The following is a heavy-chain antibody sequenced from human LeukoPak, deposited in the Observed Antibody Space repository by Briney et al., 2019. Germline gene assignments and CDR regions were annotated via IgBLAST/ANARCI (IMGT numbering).Heavy chain of an antibody. CDR2: IRYDGSNK. J-gene: IGHJ3*02. CDR1: GFTFSAHG. V-gene: IGHV3-30*02. Sequence: GGSLRLSCAASGFTFSAHGMHWVRQAPGKGLEWVAFIRYDGSNKYYADSVKGRFTISRDNSKNTLHLQMNSLRAEDTAVYYCAKADCSSTSCYGAFDIWGQGTMVTVSS. D-gene: IGHD2-2*01. CDR3: AKADCSSTSCYGAFDI.